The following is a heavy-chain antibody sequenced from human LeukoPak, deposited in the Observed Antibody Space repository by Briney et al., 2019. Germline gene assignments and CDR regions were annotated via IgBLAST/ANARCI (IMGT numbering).Heavy chain of an antibody. V-gene: IGHV3-11*05. CDR3: TRERRGSYYAFES. J-gene: IGHJ4*02. D-gene: IGHD3-16*01. CDR2: VMSGRGST. CDR1: GFTFSNYW. Sequence: GGSLRLSCAASGFTFSNYWMSWIRQSPGKGPEWISYVMSGRGSTNYADSVKGRFTISRDNAKNSVALQLDGLRADDTAVYFCTRERRGSYYAFESWGQGTLVTVSS.